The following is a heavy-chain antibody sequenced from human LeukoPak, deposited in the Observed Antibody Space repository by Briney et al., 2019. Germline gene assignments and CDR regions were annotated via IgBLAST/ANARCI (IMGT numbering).Heavy chain of an antibody. Sequence: GGSLRLSCAASGFTFSGFAMSWVRRTPGKGLEWVSGISGSGGNTLYADSVKGRFTISRDNSKNTLYMQMNSLRAEDTAVYYCAKPEYCTADACYSGYFLHWGQGTLVTVSS. CDR3: AKPEYCTADACYSGYFLH. CDR2: ISGSGGNT. J-gene: IGHJ1*01. V-gene: IGHV3-23*01. D-gene: IGHD2-8*02. CDR1: GFTFSGFA.